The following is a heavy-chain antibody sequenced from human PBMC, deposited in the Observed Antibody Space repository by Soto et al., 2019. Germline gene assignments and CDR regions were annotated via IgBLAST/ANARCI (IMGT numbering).Heavy chain of an antibody. J-gene: IGHJ5*02. CDR1: GGSISGGVYY. CDR3: ARFRGGGQLVRWFDP. D-gene: IGHD6-13*01. Sequence: PSETLSLTCTVSGGSISGGVYYWSWIRHHPGKGLEWIGYIYYSGSTYYNPSLKSRVTISVDTSKNQFSLKLSSVTAADTAVYYCARFRGGGQLVRWFDPWGQGTLVTVSS. V-gene: IGHV4-31*03. CDR2: IYYSGST.